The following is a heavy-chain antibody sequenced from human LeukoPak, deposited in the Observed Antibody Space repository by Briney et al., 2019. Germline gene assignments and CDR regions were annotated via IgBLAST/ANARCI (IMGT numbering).Heavy chain of an antibody. CDR1: GYTFTSYA. Sequence: ASVKVSCKASGYTFTSYAMNWVRQAPGQGLEWMGIINPSGGSTSYAQKFQGRVTMTRDMSTSTVYMELSSLRSEDTAVYYCARDNRLSGPPDYWGQGTLVTVSS. D-gene: IGHD1-14*01. CDR3: ARDNRLSGPPDY. V-gene: IGHV1-46*01. J-gene: IGHJ4*02. CDR2: INPSGGST.